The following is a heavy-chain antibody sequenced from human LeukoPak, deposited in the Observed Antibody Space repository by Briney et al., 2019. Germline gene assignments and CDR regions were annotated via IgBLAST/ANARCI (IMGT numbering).Heavy chain of an antibody. V-gene: IGHV4-59*01. CDR3: ARQQLSQLYYFDY. CDR2: IYYGGST. CDR1: GGSISSYY. Sequence: PSETLSLTCTVSGGSISSYYWSWIRQPPGKGLEWIGYIYYGGSTNYNPSLKSRVTISVDTSKNQFSLKLSSVTAADTAVYYCARQQLSQLYYFDYWGQGTLVTVSS. J-gene: IGHJ4*02. D-gene: IGHD6-13*01.